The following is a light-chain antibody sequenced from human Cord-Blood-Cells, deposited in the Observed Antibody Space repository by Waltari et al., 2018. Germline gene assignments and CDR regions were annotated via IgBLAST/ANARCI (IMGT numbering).Light chain of an antibody. Sequence: SYELTQPPSASVSPGPTARITCSGDALPKQYAYWYQPKPGQAPVLVIYKASERPSGIPERFSGSSSGTTVTLTISGVQAEDEADYYCQSADSSGTYPVFGGGTKLTVL. V-gene: IGLV3-25*03. J-gene: IGLJ3*02. CDR2: KAS. CDR1: ALPKQY. CDR3: QSADSSGTYPV.